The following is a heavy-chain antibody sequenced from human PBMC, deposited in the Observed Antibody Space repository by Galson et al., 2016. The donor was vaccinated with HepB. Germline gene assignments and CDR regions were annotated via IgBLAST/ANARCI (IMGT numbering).Heavy chain of an antibody. CDR1: GGSVYNYY. D-gene: IGHD3-10*01. Sequence: SETLSLTCSVSGGSVYNYYWSWVRQPPGKRLEWIGYVYYKGNTYYNAAFESRATLSVDTPRNQFFLRLRSVTAVDTAVYYCVRDQGKVFDYWGQGVLVTVSS. CDR3: VRDQGKVFDY. V-gene: IGHV4-59*02. J-gene: IGHJ4*02. CDR2: VYYKGNT.